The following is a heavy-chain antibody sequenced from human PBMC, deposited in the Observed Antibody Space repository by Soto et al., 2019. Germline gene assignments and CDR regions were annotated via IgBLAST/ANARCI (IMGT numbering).Heavy chain of an antibody. V-gene: IGHV4-30-2*02. CDR2: IYHSGST. CDR1: GGSISSGGYS. Sequence: PSETLSLTCAVSGGSISSGGYSWSWIRQPPGKGLEWIGYIYHSGSTYYNPSLKSRVTISVDRSKNQFSLKLSSVTAAGTAVYYCARIPYSSGYYHYYFDYWGQGTLVTVPQ. J-gene: IGHJ4*02. D-gene: IGHD3-22*01. CDR3: ARIPYSSGYYHYYFDY.